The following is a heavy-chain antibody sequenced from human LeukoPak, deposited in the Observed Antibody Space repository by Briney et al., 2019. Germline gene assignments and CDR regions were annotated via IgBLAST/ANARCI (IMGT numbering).Heavy chain of an antibody. CDR1: GDSISSYY. D-gene: IGHD3-10*01. J-gene: IGHJ4*02. CDR3: ARFTPLTPPPDGSYWDY. CDR2: IYTSGGT. V-gene: IGHV4-4*09. Sequence: PSETLSLTCTVSGDSISSYYWSWIRQPPGKGLEWIGYIYTSGGTNYIPSLKGRVTISIDTSKNQFSLKLSSVTAADSAVYYCARFTPLTPPPDGSYWDYGAKGPLATVS.